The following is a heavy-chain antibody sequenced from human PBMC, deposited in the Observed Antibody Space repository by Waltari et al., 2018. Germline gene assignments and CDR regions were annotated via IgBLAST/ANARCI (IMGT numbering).Heavy chain of an antibody. Sequence: QVQLVQSGAEVKEPGASMKVSCKASGYTFTGYYMHWVRQAPGQGLEWMGWINPNSGGTNYAQKFQGRVTMTRDTSISTAYMELSRLRSDDTAIYYCARSSIFGVVIPDYYYYYGMDVWGQGTTVTVSS. D-gene: IGHD3-3*01. CDR1: GYTFTGYY. CDR3: ARSSIFGVVIPDYYYYYGMDV. V-gene: IGHV1-2*02. CDR2: INPNSGGT. J-gene: IGHJ6*02.